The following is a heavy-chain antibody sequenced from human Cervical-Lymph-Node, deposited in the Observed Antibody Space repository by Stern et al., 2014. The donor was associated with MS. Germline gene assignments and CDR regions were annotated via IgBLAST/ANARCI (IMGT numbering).Heavy chain of an antibody. CDR3: ARAIFGVNTAAMVPDAFDT. V-gene: IGHV3-53*01. CDR2: IYTDDST. CDR1: GVTVSNNY. D-gene: IGHD3-3*01. Sequence: EVQLVESGGGLIQPGGSLRLSCAAPGVTVSNNYMSWVRQAPGKGLEWVSLIYTDDSTYYAGSVNGRFTISRGSTKNKPLRRMNCLRAEDTAVNYCARAIFGVNTAAMVPDAFDTWGQGTMVTVSS. J-gene: IGHJ3*02.